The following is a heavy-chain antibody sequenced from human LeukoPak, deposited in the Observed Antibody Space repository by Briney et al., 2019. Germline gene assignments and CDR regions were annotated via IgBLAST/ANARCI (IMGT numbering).Heavy chain of an antibody. V-gene: IGHV4-31*03. CDR3: ARVGIAAAGGEGDHDY. Sequence: SQTLSLTCTLSGGSISSGGYYWSWIRQHPGKGLEWIGYIYYSGSTYYNPSLKSRVTISVDTSKNQFSLKLSSVTAADTAVYYCARVGIAAAGGEGDHDYWGQGTLVTVSS. J-gene: IGHJ4*02. CDR2: IYYSGST. CDR1: GGSISSGGYY. D-gene: IGHD6-13*01.